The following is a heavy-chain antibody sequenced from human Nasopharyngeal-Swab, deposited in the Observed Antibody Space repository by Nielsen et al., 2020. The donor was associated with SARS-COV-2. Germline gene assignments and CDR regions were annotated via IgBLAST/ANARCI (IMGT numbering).Heavy chain of an antibody. V-gene: IGHV4-34*01. CDR2: ISHSGRT. D-gene: IGHD6-13*01. Sequence: GSLRLSCAVYGGSFSGYYWSWIRQPPGKGLEWIGEISHSGRTNYNPSLKSRVTTSVDTSKNQFSLKLSSVTAADTAVYYCARIAGTFAFVDYWGQGTLVTVSS. CDR1: GGSFSGYY. J-gene: IGHJ4*02. CDR3: ARIAGTFAFVDY.